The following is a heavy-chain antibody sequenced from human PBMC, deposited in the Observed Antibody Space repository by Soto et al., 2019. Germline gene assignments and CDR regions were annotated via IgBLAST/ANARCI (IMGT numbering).Heavy chain of an antibody. D-gene: IGHD3-10*01. V-gene: IGHV3-48*02. CDR1: GFTFSSYS. Sequence: GGSLRLSCAASGFTFSSYSMNWVRQAPGKGLEWVSYISSSSSTIYYADSVKGRFTISRDNAKNSLYLQMNSLRDEDTAVYYYARAIWFGELLPFDYWGQGTLVTVSS. J-gene: IGHJ4*02. CDR2: ISSSSSTI. CDR3: ARAIWFGELLPFDY.